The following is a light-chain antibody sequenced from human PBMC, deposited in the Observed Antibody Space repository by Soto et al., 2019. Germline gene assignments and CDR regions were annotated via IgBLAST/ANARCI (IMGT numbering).Light chain of an antibody. V-gene: IGKV4-1*01. CDR3: KQYHSDQIT. CDR2: WAY. CDR1: HIVWSRSDNQNY. J-gene: IGKJ5*01. Sequence: DFVLTQSPDSLALYLGDSSNTNCNSSHIVWSRSDNQNYLAWFQQKPGQPPKLIMYWAYTRESGVNDRFSGSGSGTDFTLTISSMQAEDVAVYYCKQYHSDQITFGKGQRLEIK.